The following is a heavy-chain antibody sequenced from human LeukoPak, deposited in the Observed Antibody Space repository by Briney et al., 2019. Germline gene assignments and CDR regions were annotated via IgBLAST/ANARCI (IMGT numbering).Heavy chain of an antibody. Sequence: SGGSLRLSCAASGFTFSSYGMSWVRQAPGKGLEWVSAISGSGGSTYYADSVKGRFTISRDNSKNTLYLQMNSLRADDTAVYYCAKDFKDIVVVPDVLLDYWGQGTLVTVSS. CDR1: GFTFSSYG. CDR2: ISGSGGST. V-gene: IGHV3-23*01. CDR3: AKDFKDIVVVPDVLLDY. J-gene: IGHJ4*02. D-gene: IGHD2-2*01.